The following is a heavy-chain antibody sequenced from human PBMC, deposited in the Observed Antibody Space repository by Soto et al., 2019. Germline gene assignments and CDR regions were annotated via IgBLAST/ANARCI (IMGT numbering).Heavy chain of an antibody. CDR1: SLSFAAYY. J-gene: IGHJ6*02. V-gene: IGHV4-34*01. CDR3: ARAAGETPRNYYYGMDV. Sequence: SETLSLTSALYSLSFAAYYWTWMRQSPGKGLEWIGEINHSGSTNYNPSLKSRVAISVDTSKNQFSLKLSSVTAADTAVYYCARAAGETPRNYYYGMDVWGQGTTVS. CDR2: INHSGST. D-gene: IGHD3-16*01.